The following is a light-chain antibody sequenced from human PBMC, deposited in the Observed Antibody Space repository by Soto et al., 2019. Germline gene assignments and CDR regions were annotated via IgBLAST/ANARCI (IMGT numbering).Light chain of an antibody. CDR2: GAS. J-gene: IGKJ2*01. CDR1: QSVSRN. V-gene: IGKV3-15*01. Sequence: EVVLPQSPATLSVSPGDRATLSCRASQSVSRNLAWYQQKPGQAPRLLIYGASTRATGVPARFSGSGSATEFTLSISSLQSEDVAVYYCQQYGDWPPETFGQGTKL. CDR3: QQYGDWPPET.